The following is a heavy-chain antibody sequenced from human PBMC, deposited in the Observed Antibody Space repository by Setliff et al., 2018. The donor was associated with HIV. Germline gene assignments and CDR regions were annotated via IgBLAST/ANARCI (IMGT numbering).Heavy chain of an antibody. J-gene: IGHJ4*02. CDR1: GFTLSSYS. CDR2: ISSRSSSI. Sequence: LSLTCAASGFTLSSYSMNWVRQAPGKGLEWVSYISSRSSSIYHADSVKGRFTISRDNAKNTLYLQMNRLRAEDTALYYCVRGPQFRPHWGQGTLVTVSS. V-gene: IGHV3-48*01. CDR3: VRGPQFRPH.